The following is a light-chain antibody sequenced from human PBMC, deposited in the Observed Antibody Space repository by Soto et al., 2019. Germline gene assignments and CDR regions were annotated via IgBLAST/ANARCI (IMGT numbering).Light chain of an antibody. Sequence: EIVLTQSPGTLSLSPGERATLSCRASQSVSDNYLGWYQQKPGQAPRLLIYGVSTSATGMPDRFSGSWSGTDCTLTITRLEPEDFAVYYCQQYGSSPRVTFGGGTKVEIK. CDR3: QQYGSSPRVT. V-gene: IGKV3-20*01. CDR2: GVS. J-gene: IGKJ4*01. CDR1: QSVSDNY.